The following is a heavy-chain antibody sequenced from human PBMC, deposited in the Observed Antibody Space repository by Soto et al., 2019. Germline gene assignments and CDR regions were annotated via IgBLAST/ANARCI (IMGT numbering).Heavy chain of an antibody. CDR1: GFTFSSYA. CDR2: ISYDGSNK. V-gene: IGHV3-30-3*01. D-gene: IGHD6-13*01. CDR3: ARVSYSSSWYGQYNWFDP. Sequence: GGSLRLSCAASGFTFSSYAMHWVRQAPGKGLEWVAVISYDGSNKYYADSVKGRFTISRDNSKSTLYLQMNSLRAEDTAVYYCARVSYSSSWYGQYNWFDPWGQGTLVTVSS. J-gene: IGHJ5*02.